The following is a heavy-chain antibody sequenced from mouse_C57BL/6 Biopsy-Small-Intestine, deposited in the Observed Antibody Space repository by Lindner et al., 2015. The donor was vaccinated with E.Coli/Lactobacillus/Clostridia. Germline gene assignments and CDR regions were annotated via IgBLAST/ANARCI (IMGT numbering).Heavy chain of an antibody. J-gene: IGHJ3*01. CDR3: APRFVY. CDR1: GFNIKEYY. Sequence: VQLQESGAELVKPGASVKLSCTASGFNIKEYYIHWIKQRTERGLEWIGRIDPEDGETKYAPKFQDKATITADTSSNTAYLQLSSLTSEDTAVYYCAPRFVYWGQGTLVTVSA. CDR2: IDPEDGET. V-gene: IGHV14-2*01.